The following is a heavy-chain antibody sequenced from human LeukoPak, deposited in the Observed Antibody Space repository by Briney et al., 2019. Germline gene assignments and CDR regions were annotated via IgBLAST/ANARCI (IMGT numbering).Heavy chain of an antibody. D-gene: IGHD5-24*01. CDR1: GGSISSGGYY. CDR3: ARDSDGSFDY. Sequence: SETLSLTCIVSGGSISSGGYYWSWIRQHPGKGLEWIGYIYYSGSTYYNPSLKSRVTISVDTSKNQFSLKLSSVTAADTAVYYCARDSDGSFDYWGQGTLVTVSS. V-gene: IGHV4-31*03. J-gene: IGHJ4*02. CDR2: IYYSGST.